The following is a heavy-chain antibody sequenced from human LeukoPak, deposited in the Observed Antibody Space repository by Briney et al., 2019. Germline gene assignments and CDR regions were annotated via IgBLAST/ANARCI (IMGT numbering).Heavy chain of an antibody. CDR3: ARFKSTYYYDSSGYLDAFDI. CDR2: IIPIFGTA. J-gene: IGHJ3*02. Sequence: ASVKVSCKASGGTFSSYAISWVRQAPGQGLEWMGGIIPIFGTANYAQKFQGRVTITADESTSTAYMELSSLRSEDTAVYYCARFKSTYYYDSSGYLDAFDIWGQGTMVTVSS. D-gene: IGHD3-22*01. V-gene: IGHV1-69*01. CDR1: GGTFSSYA.